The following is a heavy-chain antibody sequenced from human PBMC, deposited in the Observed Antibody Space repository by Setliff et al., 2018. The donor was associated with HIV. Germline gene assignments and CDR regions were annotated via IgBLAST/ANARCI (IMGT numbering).Heavy chain of an antibody. Sequence: SETLSLTCTVSGGSIYGSDYYWGWIRQPPGKGLESIGSIYYSGSTYYKPSLKSRVTISVDTSKNQFSLKLSSVTAADTAVYYCARDQRYCTNALCPEALDVWGKGTTVTVSS. V-gene: IGHV4-39*07. D-gene: IGHD2-8*01. CDR3: ARDQRYCTNALCPEALDV. CDR2: IYYSGST. CDR1: GGSIYGSDYY. J-gene: IGHJ6*04.